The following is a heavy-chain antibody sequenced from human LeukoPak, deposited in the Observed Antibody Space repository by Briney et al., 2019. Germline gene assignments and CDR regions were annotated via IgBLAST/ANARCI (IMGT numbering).Heavy chain of an antibody. V-gene: IGHV3-11*06. CDR3: ARALGIAAAAASGY. J-gene: IGHJ4*02. Sequence: GGSLRLSCAASGFTFSDYYMSWIRQAPGKGLEWVSYISSSSSYTNYADSVKGRFTISRDNAKNSLYLQMNSLRAEDTAVYYCARALGIAAAAASGYWGQGTLVTVSS. CDR1: GFTFSDYY. D-gene: IGHD6-13*01. CDR2: ISSSSSYT.